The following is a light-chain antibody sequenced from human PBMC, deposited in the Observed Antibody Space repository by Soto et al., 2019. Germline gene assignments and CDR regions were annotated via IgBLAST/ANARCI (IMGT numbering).Light chain of an antibody. V-gene: IGKV3-20*01. CDR1: QSVTSSY. J-gene: IGKJ5*01. CDR3: QQSSSSPST. Sequence: EIVLTQSPGTLSLSPGERATLSCRASQSVTSSYLAWYQQKPGQAPRLLMYAASSRATGIPDRFSGSGSGTDFTLTISRLEAEDFAVYYCQQSSSSPSTFGQGTRLEIK. CDR2: AAS.